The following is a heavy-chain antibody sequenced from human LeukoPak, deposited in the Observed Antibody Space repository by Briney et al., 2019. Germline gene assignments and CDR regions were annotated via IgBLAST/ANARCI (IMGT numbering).Heavy chain of an antibody. D-gene: IGHD3-10*01. V-gene: IGHV4-39*01. CDR2: IYYSGST. CDR3: ARQALAFGDPDYFDY. Sequence: TLSLTCTVSGGSISSSSYYWGWIRQPPGKGLEWIGSIYYSGSTYYNPSLKSRVTISVDTSKNQFSLKLSSVTAADTAVYYCARQALAFGDPDYFDYWGQGTLVTVSS. J-gene: IGHJ4*02. CDR1: GGSISSSSYY.